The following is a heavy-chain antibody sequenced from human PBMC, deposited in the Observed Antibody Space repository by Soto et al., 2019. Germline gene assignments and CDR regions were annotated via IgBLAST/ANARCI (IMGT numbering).Heavy chain of an antibody. J-gene: IGHJ6*02. CDR2: IIPIFGTA. D-gene: IGHD2-2*01. CDR1: GGTFSSYA. V-gene: IGHV1-69*12. Sequence: QVQLVQSGAEVKKPGSSVKVSCKASGGTFSSYAISWVRQAPGQGLEWMGGIIPIFGTANYAQKFQGRVTITADESTCTADMELSSLRSEDTAVYYCARHVPAAGYYYGMDVWGQGTTVTISS. CDR3: ARHVPAAGYYYGMDV.